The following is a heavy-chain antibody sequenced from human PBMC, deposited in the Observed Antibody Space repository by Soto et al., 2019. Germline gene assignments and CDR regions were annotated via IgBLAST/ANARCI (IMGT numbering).Heavy chain of an antibody. Sequence: QVQLVQSGAEVRKPGSSVKVSCQASGGTFSNSTVTWVRQAPGQGLEWMGRLNPILGLANYAQKFRGRLTITADKSTTTAYMELRSLRSEDTAIYYCARFKLGDDYWGQGTLVTVSS. CDR2: LNPILGLA. CDR3: ARFKLGDDY. J-gene: IGHJ4*02. D-gene: IGHD5-12*01. CDR1: GGTFSNST. V-gene: IGHV1-69*02.